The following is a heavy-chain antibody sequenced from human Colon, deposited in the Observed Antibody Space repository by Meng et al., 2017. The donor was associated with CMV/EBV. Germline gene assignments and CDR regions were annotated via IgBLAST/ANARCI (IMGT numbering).Heavy chain of an antibody. J-gene: IGHJ5*02. D-gene: IGHD2/OR15-2a*01. CDR2: IYYSGTT. CDR1: GASISSMIYY. Sequence: SETLSLTCNVSGASISSMIYYWGWIRQSPGKGLEWIGSIYYSGTTYHSPSFKSRVTLSIDTSKNQFSLSLRSVSVADTAVYYCARDRTTRINDAGLGYFRLDPWGQGVLVTVSS. CDR3: ARDRTTRINDAGLGYFRLDP. V-gene: IGHV4-39*07.